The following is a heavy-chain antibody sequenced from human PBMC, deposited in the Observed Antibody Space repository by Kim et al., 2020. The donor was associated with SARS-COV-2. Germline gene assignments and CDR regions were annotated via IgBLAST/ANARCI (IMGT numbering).Heavy chain of an antibody. CDR2: MNPNSGNT. V-gene: IGHV1-8*01. CDR1: GYTFTSYD. CDR3: ARGPSRYCSGGSCSRDY. J-gene: IGHJ4*02. Sequence: ASVKVSCKASGYTFTSYDINWVRQATGQGLEWMGWMNPNSGNTGYAQKFQGRVTMTRNTSISTAYMELSSLRSEDTAVYYCARGPSRYCSGGSCSRDYWGQGTLVTVSS. D-gene: IGHD2-15*01.